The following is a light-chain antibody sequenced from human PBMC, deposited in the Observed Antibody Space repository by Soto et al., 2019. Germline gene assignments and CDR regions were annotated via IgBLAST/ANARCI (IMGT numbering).Light chain of an antibody. V-gene: IGKV3-20*01. CDR1: QSVSSY. CDR2: GAS. CDR3: QQYGSSPIT. Sequence: EIVLTQSPATLSLSPGERATLSCRASQSVSSYLACYQQRPGQAPRLLFYGASSRATGIPDRFIGSGSGTDFTLTISRLEPVDFGVYYCQQYGSSPITFGQGTKVDIK. J-gene: IGKJ1*01.